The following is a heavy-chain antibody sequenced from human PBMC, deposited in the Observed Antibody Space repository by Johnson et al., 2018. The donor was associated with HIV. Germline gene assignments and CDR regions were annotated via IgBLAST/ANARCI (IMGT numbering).Heavy chain of an antibody. D-gene: IGHD6-13*01. Sequence: QMQLVESGGGVVQPGRSLRLSCAASGFTFSSYAIHWVRQAPGKGLEWVAVIWYDGSNKYYEDSVRGRFTISRDNSKNTLYLQMNSLRAEDTAVYFCAREKLRYSRPSKHDAFDIWGQGTMVTVSS. CDR1: GFTFSSYA. CDR2: IWYDGSNK. V-gene: IGHV3-33*08. J-gene: IGHJ3*02. CDR3: AREKLRYSRPSKHDAFDI.